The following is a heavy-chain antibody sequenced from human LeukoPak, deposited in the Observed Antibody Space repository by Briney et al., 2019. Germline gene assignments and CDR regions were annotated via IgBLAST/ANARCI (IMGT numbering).Heavy chain of an antibody. CDR3: AKDSLRWLQSPYDY. CDR2: ISWNSGSI. Sequence: GGSLRLSCAASGFTFDDYAMHWVRQAPGKGLEWVSGISWNSGSIGYADSVKGRFTFSRDNAKNSLYLQMNSLRAEDTALYYCAKDSLRWLQSPYDYWGQGTLVTVSS. CDR1: GFTFDDYA. J-gene: IGHJ4*02. D-gene: IGHD5-24*01. V-gene: IGHV3-9*01.